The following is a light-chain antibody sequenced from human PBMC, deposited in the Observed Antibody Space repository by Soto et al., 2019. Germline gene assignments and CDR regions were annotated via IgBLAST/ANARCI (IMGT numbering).Light chain of an antibody. CDR3: SSFTSTSTLVV. CDR2: EVS. V-gene: IGLV2-14*01. Sequence: QSALTQPASVSGSPGQSITISCTGSSSDVGDYDFVSWYQQHPGKAPKLIIYEVSDRPSGVSNRFSGSKSGNTTSLTISGLQAEDAAHYYCSSFTSTSTLVVFGGGTKLTVL. CDR1: SSDVGDYDF. J-gene: IGLJ2*01.